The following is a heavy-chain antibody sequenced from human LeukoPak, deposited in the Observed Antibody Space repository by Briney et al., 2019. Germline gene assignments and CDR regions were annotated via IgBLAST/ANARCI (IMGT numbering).Heavy chain of an antibody. CDR2: ISYDGSNK. Sequence: GGSLRLSCAASGFTFSSYAMHWVRQAPGKGLEWVAVISYDGSNKYYADTVKGRVTISRDNSKNTPYLQMNGLRAEDTAVYYCAREVGFRGYDYQFDYWGQGTLVTVSS. CDR3: AREVGFRGYDYQFDY. V-gene: IGHV3-30*04. CDR1: GFTFSSYA. D-gene: IGHD5-12*01. J-gene: IGHJ4*02.